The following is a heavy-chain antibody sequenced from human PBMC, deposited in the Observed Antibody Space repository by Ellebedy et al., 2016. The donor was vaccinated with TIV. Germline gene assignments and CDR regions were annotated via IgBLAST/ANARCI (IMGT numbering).Heavy chain of an antibody. CDR1: GGTFSSYA. CDR3: VHTGDRGI. Sequence: AASVKVSCKASGGTFSSYAISWVRQAPGQGLEWMGWISTYNGDTKYAQTLQGRVAMTTDTSTNTAYMELRSLRSDDTAVYYCVHTGDRGIWGQGTMVTVSS. J-gene: IGHJ3*02. V-gene: IGHV1-18*01. D-gene: IGHD7-27*01. CDR2: ISTYNGDT.